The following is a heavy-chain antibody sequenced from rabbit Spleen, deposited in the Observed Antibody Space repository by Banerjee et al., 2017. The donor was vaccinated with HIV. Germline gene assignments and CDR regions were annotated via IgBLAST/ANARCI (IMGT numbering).Heavy chain of an antibody. Sequence: QSLEESGGDLVKPGASLTLTCTASGFSFSSSYYMCWVRQAPGKGLEWIACIYTGGSVSTAYATWAKGRFTVSKTSSTTVTLQLNSLTAADTATYFCARDTSSSFSSYGMDLWGPGTLVTVS. D-gene: IGHD1-1*01. CDR1: GFSFSSSYY. CDR2: IYTGGSVST. J-gene: IGHJ6*01. CDR3: ARDTSSSFSSYGMDL. V-gene: IGHV1S40*01.